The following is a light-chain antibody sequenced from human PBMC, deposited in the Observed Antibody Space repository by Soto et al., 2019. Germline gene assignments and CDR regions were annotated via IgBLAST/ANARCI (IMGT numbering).Light chain of an antibody. V-gene: IGKV3-11*01. CDR1: QSVKTF. Sequence: IVLRQAPSTLSFSPGERASLCQRASQSVKTFLIWYQQKPGQAPRLLIYDVSNRATDIPARFSGSGSGTDFTLTISSLEPEDLAVYYCQQRSNWPRTFGQGTKVDIK. CDR3: QQRSNWPRT. J-gene: IGKJ1*01. CDR2: DVS.